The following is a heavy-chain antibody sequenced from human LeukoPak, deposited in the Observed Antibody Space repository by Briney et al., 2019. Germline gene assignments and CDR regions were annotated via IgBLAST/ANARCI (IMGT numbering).Heavy chain of an antibody. V-gene: IGHV1-69*13. CDR2: VIPMFATA. J-gene: IGHJ4*02. D-gene: IGHD4-17*01. Sequence: SVKVSCKASGGTFSSYAISWVRQAPGQGLEWMGGVIPMFATANYAPKFQDRVTITADESTSTAYMELRSLRSEDTAVYHCARGHHGDYGYCDYWGQGTMVSVCS. CDR3: ARGHHGDYGYCDY. CDR1: GGTFSSYA.